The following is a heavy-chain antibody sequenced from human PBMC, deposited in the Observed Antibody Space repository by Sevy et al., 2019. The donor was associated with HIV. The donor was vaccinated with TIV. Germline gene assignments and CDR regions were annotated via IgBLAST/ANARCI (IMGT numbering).Heavy chain of an antibody. Sequence: SETLSLTCAVYGGSFSGYYWSWIRQPPGKGLEWIGEINHSGSTNYNPSLKSRVTISVDTSKNQFSLKLSSVTAADTAVYYCARGHVGYGDYGGGDYFGYWGQGTLVTVSS. CDR1: GGSFSGYY. D-gene: IGHD4-17*01. J-gene: IGHJ4*02. V-gene: IGHV4-34*01. CDR2: INHSGST. CDR3: ARGHVGYGDYGGGDYFGY.